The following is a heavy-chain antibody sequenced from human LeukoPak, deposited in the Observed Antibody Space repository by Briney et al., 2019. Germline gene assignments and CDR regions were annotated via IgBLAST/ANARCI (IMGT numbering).Heavy chain of an antibody. J-gene: IGHJ6*03. CDR3: ARELDYYGSGSRYYYYMDV. CDR1: GGSISSGSYY. V-gene: IGHV4-61*02. Sequence: SETLSLTCTVSGGSISSGSYYWSWIRQPAGKGLEWIGRIYTSGSTNYNPSLKSRVTISVDTSKNQFSLKLSSVTAADTAVYYCARELDYYGSGSRYYYYMDVWGKGTTVTISS. D-gene: IGHD3-10*01. CDR2: IYTSGST.